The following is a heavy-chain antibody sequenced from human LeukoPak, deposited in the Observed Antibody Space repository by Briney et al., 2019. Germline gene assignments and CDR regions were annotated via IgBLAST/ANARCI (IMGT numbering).Heavy chain of an antibody. J-gene: IGHJ4*02. D-gene: IGHD3-16*02. Sequence: GGSLRLSCAPSGIAVSGSYMSWVRQAPGKGLEWVSVIYSGGNTYYADSVKGRLTISRDNSKNTLYLQMNSLRAEDTAVYYCARAESYRFQYWGQGTLVTVSS. CDR2: IYSGGNT. CDR1: GIAVSGSY. V-gene: IGHV3-53*01. CDR3: ARAESYRFQY.